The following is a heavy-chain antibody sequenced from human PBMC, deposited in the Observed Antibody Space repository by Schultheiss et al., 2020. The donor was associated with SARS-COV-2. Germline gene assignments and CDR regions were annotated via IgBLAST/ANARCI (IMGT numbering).Heavy chain of an antibody. D-gene: IGHD3-9*01. Sequence: GGSLRLSCAASGFTFSNSDMNWVRQAPGKGLEWVSAISGSGGSTYYADSVKGRFTISRDNSKNTLYLQMNSLRAEDTAVYYCAKDRNPNYDILTGSGGMDVWGQGTTVTVSS. J-gene: IGHJ6*02. CDR3: AKDRNPNYDILTGSGGMDV. CDR2: ISGSGGST. CDR1: GFTFSNSD. V-gene: IGHV3-23*01.